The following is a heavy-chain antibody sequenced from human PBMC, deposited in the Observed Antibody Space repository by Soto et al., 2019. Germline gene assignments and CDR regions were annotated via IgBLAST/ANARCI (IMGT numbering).Heavy chain of an antibody. J-gene: IGHJ6*02. D-gene: IGHD5-12*01. CDR1: GFSVSSNY. V-gene: IGHV3-53*01. CDR2: IYINGST. CDR3: SGDPSGYDEGDWYHGVDV. Sequence: VGSLRLSCAASGFSVSSNYMSWVRQAPGEGLEWVAIIYINGSTDYADSVQGRFSVSRDIYKNTLFLQMNNLRAEDTAVYFCSGDPSGYDEGDWYHGVDVWGQGTTVTVPS.